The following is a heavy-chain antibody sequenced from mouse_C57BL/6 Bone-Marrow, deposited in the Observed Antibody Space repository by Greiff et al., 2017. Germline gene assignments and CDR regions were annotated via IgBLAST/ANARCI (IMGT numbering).Heavy chain of an antibody. CDR3: ARRGTTVVAHMDY. J-gene: IGHJ4*01. CDR1: GFTFSDYY. D-gene: IGHD1-1*01. CDR2: ISNGGGST. V-gene: IGHV5-12*01. Sequence: DVMLVESGGGLVQPGGSLKLSCAASGFTFSDYYMYWVRQTPEKRLEWVAYISNGGGSTYYPDTVKGRFTISRDNAKNTLYLQMSRLKSEDTAMYYCARRGTTVVAHMDYWGQGTSVTVSS.